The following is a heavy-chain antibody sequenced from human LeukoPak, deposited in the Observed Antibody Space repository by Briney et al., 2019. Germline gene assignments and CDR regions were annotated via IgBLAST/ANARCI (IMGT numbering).Heavy chain of an antibody. V-gene: IGHV3-7*03. CDR1: GFTFSSYA. CDR2: IKQDGSEK. CDR3: AREVIGYCSSTSCYRYGMDV. J-gene: IGHJ6*02. Sequence: PGGSLRLSCAASGFTFSSYAMSWVRQAPGKGLEWVANIKQDGSEKYYVDSVKGRFTISRDNAKNSLYLQMNSLRAEDTAVYYCAREVIGYCSSTSCYRYGMDVWGQGTTVTVSS. D-gene: IGHD2-2*01.